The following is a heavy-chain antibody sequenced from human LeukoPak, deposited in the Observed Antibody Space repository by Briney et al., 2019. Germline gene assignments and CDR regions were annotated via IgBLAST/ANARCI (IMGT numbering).Heavy chain of an antibody. CDR1: GYTFTSYG. CDR2: ISAYNGNT. D-gene: IGHD3-9*01. J-gene: IGHJ4*02. Sequence: WASVKVSCKASGYTFTSYGISWVRQAPGQGLEWMGWISAYNGNTNYAQKLQGRVTMTTDTSTSTAYMELRSLRSDDTAVYYCAREVGQYDILTGYYMGTFDYWGQGTLVTVSS. CDR3: AREVGQYDILTGYYMGTFDY. V-gene: IGHV1-18*01.